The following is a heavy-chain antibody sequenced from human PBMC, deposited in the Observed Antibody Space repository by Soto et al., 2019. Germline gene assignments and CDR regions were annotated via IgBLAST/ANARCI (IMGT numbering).Heavy chain of an antibody. CDR2: IDQGGSAQ. CDR3: ARDFDFWSGYYSLLFDY. Sequence: GGSLRLSCAASGFTFSTYWMNWVRQAPGKGLEWVANIDQGGSAQYYVDSVKGRFTISRDNSKSSLYLQMNSLRVEDTAVYYCARDFDFWSGYYSLLFDYWGQGTLVTVSS. CDR1: GFTFSTYW. V-gene: IGHV3-7*01. J-gene: IGHJ4*02. D-gene: IGHD3-3*01.